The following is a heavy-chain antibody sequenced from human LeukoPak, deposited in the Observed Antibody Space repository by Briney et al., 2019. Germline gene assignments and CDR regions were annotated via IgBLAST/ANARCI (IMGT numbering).Heavy chain of an antibody. D-gene: IGHD3-16*02. CDR1: GGSISSGGYY. J-gene: IGHJ4*02. Sequence: PSETLSLTCTVSGGSISSGGYYWSWIRQPPGKGLEWIGYIYHSGSTYYNPSLKSRVTISVDRSKNQFSLKLSSVTAADTAVYYCARYYDYVWGSYRYLDYWGQGTLVTVSS. CDR3: ARYYDYVWGSYRYLDY. CDR2: IYHSGST. V-gene: IGHV4-30-2*01.